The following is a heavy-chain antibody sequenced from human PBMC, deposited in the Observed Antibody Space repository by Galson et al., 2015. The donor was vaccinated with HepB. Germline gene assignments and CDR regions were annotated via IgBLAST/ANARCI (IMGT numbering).Heavy chain of an antibody. D-gene: IGHD5-18*01. CDR3: TTGRGYSYGPAPIDY. Sequence: SLRLSCAASGFTFSNAWMNWVRQAPGKGLEWVGRIKSKTDGGTTDYAAPVKGRFTISRDDSKNTLYLQMNSLKTEDTAVYYCTTGRGYSYGPAPIDYWGQGTLVTVSS. CDR1: GFTFSNAW. J-gene: IGHJ4*02. CDR2: IKSKTDGGTT. V-gene: IGHV3-15*07.